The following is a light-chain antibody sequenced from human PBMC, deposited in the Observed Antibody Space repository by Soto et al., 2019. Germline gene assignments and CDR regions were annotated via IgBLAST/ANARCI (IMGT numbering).Light chain of an antibody. CDR2: GAS. CDR3: QQYGSSPLIS. Sequence: SVLPRYPSTLSLSPGERSALSGISIQSVTSSYLAWYQQKPGQAPKLLMYGASIRTSGIPDRFSGSGSGTDFTLTISGLEPEDFAVYYCQQYGSSPLISFGQGTRLEIK. CDR1: QSVTSSY. J-gene: IGKJ5*01. V-gene: IGKV3-20*01.